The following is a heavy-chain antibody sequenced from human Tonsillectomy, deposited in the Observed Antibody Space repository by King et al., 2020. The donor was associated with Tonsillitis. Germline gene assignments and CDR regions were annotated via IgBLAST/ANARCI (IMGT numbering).Heavy chain of an antibody. V-gene: IGHV3-11*01. J-gene: IGHJ4*02. D-gene: IGHD5-24*01. CDR2: ISSSATTI. CDR3: ARAPGWLLWPTKFDS. CDR1: GFTFSDYY. Sequence: VQLVQSGGGLVKPGGSLRLSCAASGFTFSDYYMSWIRQAPGKGLEWVSYISSSATTIYYADSVKGRFTISRDNSKNSLYLQMNSLRAEDTAVYYCARAPGWLLWPTKFDSWGQGTLVTVSS.